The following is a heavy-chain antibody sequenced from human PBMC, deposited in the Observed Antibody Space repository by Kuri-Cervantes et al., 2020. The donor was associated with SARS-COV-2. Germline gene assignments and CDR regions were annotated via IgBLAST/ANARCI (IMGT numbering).Heavy chain of an antibody. J-gene: IGHJ3*01. V-gene: IGHV4-34*01. CDR2: INHSGGT. D-gene: IGHD3-9*01. CDR3: ARVLDFDHHGFDV. Sequence: SETLSLTCAVFGASLNTYSWSWIRQPPGKGLEWIGEINHSGGTKYKASLKGRVSISVDASKNQISLKLTSATAADAAVYYCARVLDFDHHGFDVWGQGTLVTVSS. CDR1: GASLNTYS.